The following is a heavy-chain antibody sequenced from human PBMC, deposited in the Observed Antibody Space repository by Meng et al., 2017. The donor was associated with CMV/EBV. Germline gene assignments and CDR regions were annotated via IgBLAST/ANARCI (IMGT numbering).Heavy chain of an antibody. CDR1: GFTFSSYW. J-gene: IGHJ3*02. CDR3: ARDQILTRPGAFDI. V-gene: IGHV3-7*01. D-gene: IGHD2-8*01. CDR2: IKQDGSEK. Sequence: GESLKISCAASGFTFSSYWMSWVRQAPGKGLEWVANIKQDGSEKYYVDSVKGRFTISRDNAKNSLYLQMNSLRAEDTAVYYCARDQILTRPGAFDIWGQGTMVTVSS.